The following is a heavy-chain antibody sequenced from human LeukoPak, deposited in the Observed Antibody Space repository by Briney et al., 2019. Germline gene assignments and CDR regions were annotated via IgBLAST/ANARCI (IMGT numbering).Heavy chain of an antibody. CDR2: IYSGGNT. V-gene: IGHV3-NL1*01. CDR1: GFTFSSYA. Sequence: GGSLRLSCAASGFTFSSYAMHWIRQAPGKGLEWVSLIYSGGNTYYADSVKGRFTISRDNSKNTLYLQMNSLRAEDTALYYCARDRGSGTEYFDYWGQGTLVTVSS. D-gene: IGHD2-15*01. J-gene: IGHJ4*02. CDR3: ARDRGSGTEYFDY.